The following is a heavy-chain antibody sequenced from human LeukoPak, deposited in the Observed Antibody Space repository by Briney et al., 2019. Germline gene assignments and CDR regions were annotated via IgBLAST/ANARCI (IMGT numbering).Heavy chain of an antibody. CDR1: GFSFSDYY. D-gene: IGHD2-2*02. J-gene: IGHJ4*02. Sequence: GGSLRLSCAASGFSFSDYYMSWIRQAPGKGLEWVSYISSSSSTIYYADSVKGRFTISRDNAKNSLYLQMNSLRAEDTAVYYCARDLGYCSSTSCYTGSYFDYWGQGTLVTVSS. CDR2: ISSSSSTI. CDR3: ARDLGYCSSTSCYTGSYFDY. V-gene: IGHV3-11*04.